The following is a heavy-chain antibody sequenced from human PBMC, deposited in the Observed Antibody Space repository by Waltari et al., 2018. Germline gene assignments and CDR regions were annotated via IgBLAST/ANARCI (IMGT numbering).Heavy chain of an antibody. V-gene: IGHV3-11*04. Sequence: QVQLVESGGGLVKPGGSLRLSCQASGLTFKASYMNWIRQAPGKGLEWISYMSGSGNTIYHADSVKGRFTISRDNAKNSLFLQMNSLRAEDTGVYYCASNYYDSSGYMDHWGQGTLVTVSS. CDR1: GLTFKASY. J-gene: IGHJ4*02. D-gene: IGHD3-22*01. CDR3: ASNYYDSSGYMDH. CDR2: MSGSGNTI.